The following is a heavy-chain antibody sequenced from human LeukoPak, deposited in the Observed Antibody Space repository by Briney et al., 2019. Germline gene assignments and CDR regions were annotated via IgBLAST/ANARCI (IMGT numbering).Heavy chain of an antibody. Sequence: PSQTLSLTCVVSGDSISSGTYSWSWIRQPPGKGLEWIGGINHSGSTNYNPSLKSRVTISVDTSKNQFSLKLSSVTAADTAVYYCARLKNVRYFDCRYNWFDPWGQGTLVTVSS. CDR3: ARLKNVRYFDCRYNWFDP. J-gene: IGHJ5*02. CDR1: GDSISSGTYS. V-gene: IGHV4-30-2*03. CDR2: INHSGST. D-gene: IGHD3-9*01.